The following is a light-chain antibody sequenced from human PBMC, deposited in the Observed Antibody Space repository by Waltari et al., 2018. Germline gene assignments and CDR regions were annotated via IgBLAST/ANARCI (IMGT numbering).Light chain of an antibody. CDR1: QSVGRY. V-gene: IGKV3-20*01. Sequence: EIVLTQSPGTLSLSPGERATLSCRASQSVGRYLAWYKQQHGQAPRLLIYDASTRATGIPDMFSGGWSGTDFSLTISRLEPEDFAVYYCQMYVRLPVTFGQGTKVEI. CDR2: DAS. J-gene: IGKJ1*01. CDR3: QMYVRLPVT.